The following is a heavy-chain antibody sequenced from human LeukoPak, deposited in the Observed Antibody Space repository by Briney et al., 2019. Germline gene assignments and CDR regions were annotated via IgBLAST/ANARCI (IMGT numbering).Heavy chain of an antibody. V-gene: IGHV3-23*01. CDR2: ISGSGGST. Sequence: PGGSLRLSCAASGFTFSSYAMSWVRQAPGKGLEWVSDISGSGGSTYYADSVKGRFTISRDNSKNTLYLQMNSLRAGDTAVYYCARSPRGGNNPGYFQYWGQGTLVTVSS. D-gene: IGHD2/OR15-2a*01. J-gene: IGHJ1*01. CDR3: ARSPRGGNNPGYFQY. CDR1: GFTFSSYA.